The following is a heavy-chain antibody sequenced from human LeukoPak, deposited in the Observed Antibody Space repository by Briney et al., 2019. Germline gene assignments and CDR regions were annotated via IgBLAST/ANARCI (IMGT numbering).Heavy chain of an antibody. CDR2: IYTSGST. V-gene: IGHV4-4*07. Sequence: SETLSLTCTVSGGSISSYYWSWIRQPAGKGLEWIGRIYTSGSTNYNPSLKSRVTMSVDTSKNQFSLKLSSVTAADTAVYYCARDNYYDSSGLRYYFDYWGQGTLVTVSS. J-gene: IGHJ4*02. CDR1: GGSISSYY. D-gene: IGHD3-22*01. CDR3: ARDNYYDSSGLRYYFDY.